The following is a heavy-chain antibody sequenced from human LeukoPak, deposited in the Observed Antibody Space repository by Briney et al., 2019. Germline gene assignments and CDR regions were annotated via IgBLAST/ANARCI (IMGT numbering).Heavy chain of an antibody. J-gene: IGHJ4*02. CDR1: GGSFSGYY. D-gene: IGHD5-18*01. V-gene: IGHV4-34*01. CDR3: ARPKGYSYANYFDY. Sequence: PSETLSLTCAVYGGSFSGYYWSWIRQPLGKGLEWIGEINHSGSTNYNPSLKSRVTISVDTSKNQFSLKLSSVTAADTAVYYCARPKGYSYANYFDYWGQGTLVTVSP. CDR2: INHSGST.